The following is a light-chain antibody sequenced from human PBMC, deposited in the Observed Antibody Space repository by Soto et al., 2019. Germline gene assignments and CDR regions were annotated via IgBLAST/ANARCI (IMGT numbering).Light chain of an antibody. Sequence: IVVKQSPATLAVSPGERTPLSCRARPGFCRSFLAWYQQKPGQAPRLLIYGASTRATGIPARFSGSGSGTEFTLTISILQSEDFAVYYCQQYNNWPPLTFGGGTKVEIK. V-gene: IGKV3-15*01. J-gene: IGKJ4*01. CDR1: PGFCRS. CDR3: QQYNNWPPLT. CDR2: GAS.